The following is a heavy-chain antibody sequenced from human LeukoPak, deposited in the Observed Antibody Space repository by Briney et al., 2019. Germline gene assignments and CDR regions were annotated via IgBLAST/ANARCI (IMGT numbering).Heavy chain of an antibody. CDR2: IYHSGST. J-gene: IGHJ4*02. D-gene: IGHD3-22*01. CDR3: ARGFYDSSGYSHYYFDY. V-gene: IGHV4-4*02. Sequence: SETLSLTCAVSGASISHYSWRWIRQPPGKGLEWIGEIYHSGSTNYNPSLKSRVTISVDKSKNQFSLKLSSVTAADTAVYYCARGFYDSSGYSHYYFDYWGQGTLVTVSS. CDR1: GASISHYS.